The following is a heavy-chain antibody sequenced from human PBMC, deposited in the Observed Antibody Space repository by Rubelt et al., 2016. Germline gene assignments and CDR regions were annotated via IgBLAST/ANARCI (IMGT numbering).Heavy chain of an antibody. D-gene: IGHD3-16*01. CDR3: AREGDYYYGMDV. J-gene: IGHJ6*02. CDR2: INHNSGGT. V-gene: IGHV1-2*06. Sequence: QVQLVQSGAEVKKPGASVKVSCKASGYTFTGYYMHWVRQAPGQGLEWMGRINHNSGGTNYAQKVQGRVTITRDTSSRTAYMELSRLRADDTAVYYCAREGDYYYGMDVWGQGTTVTVSS. CDR1: GYTFTGYY.